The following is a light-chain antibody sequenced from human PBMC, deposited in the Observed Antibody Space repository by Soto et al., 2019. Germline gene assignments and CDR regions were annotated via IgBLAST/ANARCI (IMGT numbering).Light chain of an antibody. CDR1: QSVDSTF. V-gene: IGKV3-20*01. CDR3: QQYMSSVT. CDR2: GAS. Sequence: EVVLTQSPGSLSLSPGQRATLSCRASQSVDSTFFAWYQKKPGQAPRLLIYGASKRATGIPDRFSVSGSGTDFTLIISRLEPEDFAVYYCQQYMSSVTFGQGTKVEI. J-gene: IGKJ1*01.